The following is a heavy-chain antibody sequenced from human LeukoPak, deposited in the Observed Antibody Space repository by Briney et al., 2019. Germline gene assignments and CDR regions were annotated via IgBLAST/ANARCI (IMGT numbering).Heavy chain of an antibody. J-gene: IGHJ3*02. V-gene: IGHV6-1*01. CDR2: TYYRSKWYN. Sequence: SQTLSLTCAISGDSVSSNSAAWNWIRQSPSRGLKWLGRTYYRSKWYNDYAVSVKSRITINPDTSKNQFSLQLNSVTPEDTAVYYCARHRERDIHGYCSSTSCYRARAFDIWGQGTMVTVSS. CDR3: ARHRERDIHGYCSSTSCYRARAFDI. D-gene: IGHD2-2*02. CDR1: GDSVSSNSAA.